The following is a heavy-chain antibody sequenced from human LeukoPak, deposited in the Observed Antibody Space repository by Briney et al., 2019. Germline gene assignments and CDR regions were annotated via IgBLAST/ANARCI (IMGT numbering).Heavy chain of an antibody. CDR1: GGSISSSNW. CDR3: ARAVFYYMDV. V-gene: IGHV4-4*02. CDR2: INHSGST. Sequence: SETLSLTCAVSGGSISSSNWWSWVRQPPGKGLEWIGEINHSGSTNYNPSLKSRVTISVDTSKNQFSLKLSSVTAADTAVYYCARAVFYYMDVWGKGTTVTVSS. J-gene: IGHJ6*03.